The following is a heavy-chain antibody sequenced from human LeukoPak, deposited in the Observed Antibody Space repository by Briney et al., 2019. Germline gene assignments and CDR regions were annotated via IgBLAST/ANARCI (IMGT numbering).Heavy chain of an antibody. V-gene: IGHV3-23*01. D-gene: IGHD5-12*01. CDR2: ISGSGGST. Sequence: GGSLRLSCAASGFTFSSYGMSWVRQAPGKGLEWVPAISGSGGSTYYADSVKGRFTISRDNSKNRLYLQMNSLRAEDTAVYYCAKDIVATVSPPNWFDPWGQGTLVTVSS. CDR3: AKDIVATVSPPNWFDP. CDR1: GFTFSSYG. J-gene: IGHJ5*02.